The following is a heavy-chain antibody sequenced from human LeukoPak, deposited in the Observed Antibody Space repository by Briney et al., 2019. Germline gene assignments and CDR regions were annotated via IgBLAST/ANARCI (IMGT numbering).Heavy chain of an antibody. D-gene: IGHD6-13*01. CDR3: ARDRGSSSVWFDP. J-gene: IGHJ5*02. V-gene: IGHV4-59*01. Sequence: SETLSLTCTVSGGSISSYYWSWIRHPPGKGLERIGYIYYSGSTNYNPSLKSRVTISVDTPKNQFSLKLSSVTAADTAVYYCARDRGSSSVWFDPWGQGTLVTVSS. CDR1: GGSISSYY. CDR2: IYYSGST.